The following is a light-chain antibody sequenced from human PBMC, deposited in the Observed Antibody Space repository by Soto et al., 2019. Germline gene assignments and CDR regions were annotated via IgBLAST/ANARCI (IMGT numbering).Light chain of an antibody. V-gene: IGLV2-11*01. CDR2: DVN. Sequence: QSVLTQPRSVSGSPGQSVTISCTGTSSDVGGYNYVSWYQQHPGKAPKLMIYDVNKRPSGVPDRFSGSKSGNTASLTISGLQAEDEADYYCCSFAGSYTSYFFGTGTKVTVL. CDR3: CSFAGSYTSYF. J-gene: IGLJ1*01. CDR1: SSDVGGYNY.